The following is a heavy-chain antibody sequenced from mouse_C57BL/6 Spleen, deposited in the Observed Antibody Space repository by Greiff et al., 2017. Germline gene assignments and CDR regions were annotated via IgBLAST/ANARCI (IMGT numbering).Heavy chain of an antibody. Sequence: QVQLQQSGAELVKPGASVKISCKASGYTFSSYWMNWVKQRPGKGLEWIGQIYPGDGDTNYNGKFKGKATLTADKSSSTAYMQLSSLTSEDSAVYFCARGRNDKGDAMDYWGQGTSVTVSS. CDR2: IYPGDGDT. J-gene: IGHJ4*01. V-gene: IGHV1-80*01. CDR1: GYTFSSYW. D-gene: IGHD2-3*01. CDR3: ARGRNDKGDAMDY.